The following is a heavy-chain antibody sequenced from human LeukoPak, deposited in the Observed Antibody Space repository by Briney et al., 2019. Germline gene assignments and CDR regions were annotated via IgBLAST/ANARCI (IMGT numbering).Heavy chain of an antibody. CDR1: GGSISSSDW. Sequence: KTSGTLSLTCAVSGGSISSSDWWSWVRQPPGRGLEWIGYIYRSEHTNYNPSLKSRVPMSLDKSKNQFSLKLSSVTAADTAVYYCARDPHCSSTNCPFDYWGQGTLVIVSS. V-gene: IGHV4-4*02. D-gene: IGHD2-2*01. J-gene: IGHJ4*02. CDR3: ARDPHCSSTNCPFDY. CDR2: IYRSEHT.